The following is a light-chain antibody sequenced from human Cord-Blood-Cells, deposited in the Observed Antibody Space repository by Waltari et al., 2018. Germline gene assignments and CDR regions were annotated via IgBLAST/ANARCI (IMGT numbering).Light chain of an antibody. J-gene: IGLJ3*02. CDR2: GKN. CDR1: SLRSYY. Sequence: SSELTQDPAVSVALGQTVRITCQGDSLRSYYASWYQQKPGQAPVLFIYGKNNRPSGIPDLFSGSSSGNTASLTITGAQAEDEADYYCNSRDSSGNHLVFGGGTKLTVL. V-gene: IGLV3-19*01. CDR3: NSRDSSGNHLV.